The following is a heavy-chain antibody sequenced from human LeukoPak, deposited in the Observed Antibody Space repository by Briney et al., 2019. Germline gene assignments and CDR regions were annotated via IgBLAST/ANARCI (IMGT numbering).Heavy chain of an antibody. V-gene: IGHV3-7*01. Sequence: PEGSLRLSCAASGFTFSKYWMSWVRQAPGKGLEWVANIKQDGSEKYYVDSVKGRFTISRDNAKNSLYLQMDSLRADDTAVYYCSNGGVLGAQRVPFDFWGQGTLVIVSS. CDR1: GFTFSKYW. CDR3: SNGGVLGAQRVPFDF. D-gene: IGHD1-26*01. J-gene: IGHJ4*02. CDR2: IKQDGSEK.